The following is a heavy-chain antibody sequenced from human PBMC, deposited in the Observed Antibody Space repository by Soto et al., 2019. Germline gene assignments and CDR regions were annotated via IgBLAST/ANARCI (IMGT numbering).Heavy chain of an antibody. CDR1: GGSISSGGYY. J-gene: IGHJ6*02. CDR2: IYYSGST. Sequence: SETLSLTCTVSGGSISSGGYYLSWIRQHPGKGLEWIGYIYYSGSTYYNPSLKSRVTISVDTSKNQFSLKLSSVTAADTAVYYCARVRATVTTYYGMDVWGQGTTVTVSS. V-gene: IGHV4-31*03. D-gene: IGHD4-17*01. CDR3: ARVRATVTTYYGMDV.